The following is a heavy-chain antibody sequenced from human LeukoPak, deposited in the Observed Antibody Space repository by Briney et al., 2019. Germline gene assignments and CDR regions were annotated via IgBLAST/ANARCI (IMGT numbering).Heavy chain of an antibody. CDR2: INHSGST. D-gene: IGHD3-16*02. J-gene: IGHJ1*01. Sequence: SETLSLTFAVYGGSFSGYYWSWIRQPPGKGLEWIGEINHSGSTNYNPSLKSRVTISVDTSKNQFSLKLSSVTAADTAVYYCARPRGSLRYFQHWGQGTLVTVSS. CDR3: ARPRGSLRYFQH. CDR1: GGSFSGYY. V-gene: IGHV4-34*01.